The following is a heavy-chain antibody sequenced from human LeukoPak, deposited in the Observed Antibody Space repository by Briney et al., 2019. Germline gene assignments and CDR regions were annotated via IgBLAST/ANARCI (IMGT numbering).Heavy chain of an antibody. CDR1: GYTFTGYY. D-gene: IGHD3-10*01. V-gene: IGHV1-2*02. Sequence: AASVKISCKASGYTFTGYYMHWVRQAPGQGLEWMGWINPNSGGTNYAQKFQGRVTMTRDTSISTAYMELSRLRSDDTAVYYCARDRAYYYGSGSYSYWGNGTLVTVSS. CDR3: ARDRAYYYGSGSYSY. J-gene: IGHJ4*03. CDR2: INPNSGGT.